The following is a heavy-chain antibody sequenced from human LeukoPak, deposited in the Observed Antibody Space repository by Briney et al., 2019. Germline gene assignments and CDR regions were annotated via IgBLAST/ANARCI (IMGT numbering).Heavy chain of an antibody. Sequence: GGSLRLSCAASGFTFSTYSMNWVRQAPGKGLEWVAVISYDGSNKYYADSVKGRFTISRDNSKNTLYLQMNSLRAEDTAVYYCAKGPYSSSWPLGAFDIWGQGTMVTVSS. CDR1: GFTFSTYS. CDR2: ISYDGSNK. D-gene: IGHD6-6*01. J-gene: IGHJ3*02. CDR3: AKGPYSSSWPLGAFDI. V-gene: IGHV3-30*18.